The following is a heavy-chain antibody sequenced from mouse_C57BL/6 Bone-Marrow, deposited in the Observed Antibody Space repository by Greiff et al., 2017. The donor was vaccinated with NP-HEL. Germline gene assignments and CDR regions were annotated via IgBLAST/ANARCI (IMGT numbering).Heavy chain of an antibody. CDR2: IWRGGST. J-gene: IGHJ3*01. V-gene: IGHV2-5*01. Sequence: VKLVESGPGLVQPSQSLSITCTVSGFSLTSYGVHWVRQSPGKGLEWLGVIWRGGSTDYNAAFMSRLSITKDNSKSQVFFKMNSLQADDTAIYYCAKKRFYYSNSFAYWGQGTLVTVSA. CDR3: AKKRFYYSNSFAY. D-gene: IGHD2-5*01. CDR1: GFSLTSYG.